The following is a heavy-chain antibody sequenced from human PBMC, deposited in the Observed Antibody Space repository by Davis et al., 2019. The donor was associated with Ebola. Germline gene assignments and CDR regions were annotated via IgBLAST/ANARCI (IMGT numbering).Heavy chain of an antibody. D-gene: IGHD4-11*01. CDR3: AKVRYYSTWRGGFDS. J-gene: IGHJ4*02. CDR1: GFTFSSNS. CDR2: ISSSSNYI. V-gene: IGHV3-21*04. Sequence: GESLKISCAASGFTFSSNSMNWVRQAPGKGLEWVSFISSSSNYIYYADSVKGRFTVSRDNAKNSLYLQMNSLRAEDTARYYCAKVRYYSTWRGGFDSWGQGTLVTVSS.